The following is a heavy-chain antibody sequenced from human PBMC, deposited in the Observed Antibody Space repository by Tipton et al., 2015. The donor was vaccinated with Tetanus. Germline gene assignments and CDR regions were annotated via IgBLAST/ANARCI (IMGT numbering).Heavy chain of an antibody. D-gene: IGHD3-22*01. CDR3: ARKTFYYDSSGEEDAFDI. CDR1: GFTVSSNY. Sequence: SLRLSCAVSGFTVSSNYMSWVRQTPGKGLEWVSVIYSGGSTYYADSVKGRFTISRDNSKNTLYLQMNSLRAEDTAVYYCARKTFYYDSSGEEDAFDIWGQGTMVTVSS. J-gene: IGHJ3*02. CDR2: IYSGGST. V-gene: IGHV3-53*01.